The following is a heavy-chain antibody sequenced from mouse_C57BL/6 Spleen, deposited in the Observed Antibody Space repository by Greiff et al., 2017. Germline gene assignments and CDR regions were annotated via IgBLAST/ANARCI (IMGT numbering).Heavy chain of an antibody. CDR1: GYTFTSYW. V-gene: IGHV1-61*01. CDR2: IYPSDSET. J-gene: IGHJ1*03. CDR3: ARRDYYGSSYSYWYFDV. D-gene: IGHD1-1*01. Sequence: QVQLQQPGAELVRPGSSVKLSCKASGYTFTSYWMDWVKQRPGQGLEWIGNIYPSDSETHYNQKFKDKATLTVDKSSSTAYMQLSSLTSEASAVYYCARRDYYGSSYSYWYFDVWGTGTTVTVSS.